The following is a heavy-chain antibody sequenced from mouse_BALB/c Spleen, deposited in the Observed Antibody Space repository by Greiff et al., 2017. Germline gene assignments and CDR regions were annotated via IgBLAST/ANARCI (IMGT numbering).Heavy chain of an antibody. CDR2: IWSGGST. Sequence: VQVVESGPGLVQPSQSLSITCTVSGFSLTSYGVHWVRQSPGKGLEWLGVIWSGGSTDYNAAFISRLSISKDNSKSQVFFKMNSLQANDTAIYYCARNYDLLGAMDYWGQGTSVTVPS. CDR1: GFSLTSYG. D-gene: IGHD2-1*01. J-gene: IGHJ4*01. CDR3: ARNYDLLGAMDY. V-gene: IGHV2-2*02.